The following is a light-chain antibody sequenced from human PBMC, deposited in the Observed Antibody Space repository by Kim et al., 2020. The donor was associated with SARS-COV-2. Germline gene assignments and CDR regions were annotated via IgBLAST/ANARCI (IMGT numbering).Light chain of an antibody. CDR3: MQGLENPIP. Sequence: DIVMSQSPLSLPVTPGEPASISCRSSQSLLHGNGYNYLDWYLQKPGQSPQLLISLASNRASGVPDRFRGSGSGTDFTLKISRVEAEDVGVYYCMQGLENPIPFGQGTRLEIK. J-gene: IGKJ5*01. V-gene: IGKV2-28*01. CDR1: QSLLHGNGYNY. CDR2: LAS.